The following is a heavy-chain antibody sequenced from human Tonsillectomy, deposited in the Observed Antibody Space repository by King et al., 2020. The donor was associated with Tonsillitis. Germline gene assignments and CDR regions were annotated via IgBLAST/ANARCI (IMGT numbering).Heavy chain of an antibody. CDR2: ISAYNGNT. D-gene: IGHD6-19*01. CDR1: GYTFTSYG. J-gene: IGHJ5*02. CDR3: ARGLAVAGYNWFDP. V-gene: IGHV1-18*01. Sequence: QLVQSGAEVKKPGASVKVSCKASGYTFTSYGITWVRQAPGQGLEWMGWISAYNGNTKYAQKIQGRVTMTTDTSTSTAYMELRSLRSDDTAVYYCARGLAVAGYNWFDPWGQGTLVTVSS.